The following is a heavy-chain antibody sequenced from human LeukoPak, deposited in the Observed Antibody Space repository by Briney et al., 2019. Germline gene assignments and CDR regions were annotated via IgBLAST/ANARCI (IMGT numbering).Heavy chain of an antibody. CDR3: ASRSITMVRGVIITFNWFDP. CDR1: GYTFTSYD. V-gene: IGHV1-8*01. CDR2: MNPNSGNT. D-gene: IGHD3-10*01. J-gene: IGHJ5*02. Sequence: ASVKVSCKASGYTFTSYDINWVRQATGQGLEWMGWMNPNSGNTGYAQKFQGRVTMTRNTSISTAYMELGSLRSEDTAVYYCASRSITMVRGVIITFNWFDPWGQGTLVTVSS.